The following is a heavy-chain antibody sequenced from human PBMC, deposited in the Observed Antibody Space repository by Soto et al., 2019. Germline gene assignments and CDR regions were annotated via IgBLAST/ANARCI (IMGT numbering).Heavy chain of an antibody. CDR1: GFTFSSYA. V-gene: IGHV3-23*01. CDR3: AKGGDILTGYYPYYFDY. Sequence: PGGSLRLTCAASGFTFSSYAMSWVRQAPGKGLEWVSAISGSGGSTYYADSVKGRFTISRDNSKNTLYLQMNSLRAEDTAVYYCAKGGDILTGYYPYYFDYWGQGTLVTVSS. CDR2: ISGSGGST. D-gene: IGHD3-9*01. J-gene: IGHJ4*02.